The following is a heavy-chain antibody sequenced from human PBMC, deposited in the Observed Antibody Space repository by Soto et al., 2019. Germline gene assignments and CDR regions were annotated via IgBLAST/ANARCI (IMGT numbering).Heavy chain of an antibody. CDR1: GYTFTSYG. J-gene: IGHJ6*02. V-gene: IGHV1-18*01. CDR3: ASEGVAVAGTRLYYYYGMDV. CDR2: ISAYNGNT. D-gene: IGHD6-19*01. Sequence: QVQLVQSGAEVKKPGASVKVSCKASGYTFTSYGISWVRQAPGQGLEWMGWISAYNGNTNYAQKLQGRVTMTTDTSTSTAYVELRSLRSDDTAVYYCASEGVAVAGTRLYYYYGMDVWGQGTTVTVSS.